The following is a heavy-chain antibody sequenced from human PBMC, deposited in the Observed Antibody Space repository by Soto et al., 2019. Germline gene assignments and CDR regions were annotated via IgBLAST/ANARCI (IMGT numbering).Heavy chain of an antibody. Sequence: QLQLQESGPGLVKPSETLSLTCTVSGGSISSSSYYWGWIRQPPGKGLEWIGSIYYGGSTYYNPSLKSRVTISVDTSKNQFSLKLSSVTAADTAVYYCARHSVTRPVVPAVRHNWFDPWGQGTLVTVSS. CDR2: IYYGGST. CDR1: GGSISSSSYY. D-gene: IGHD2-2*01. J-gene: IGHJ5*02. V-gene: IGHV4-39*01. CDR3: ARHSVTRPVVPAVRHNWFDP.